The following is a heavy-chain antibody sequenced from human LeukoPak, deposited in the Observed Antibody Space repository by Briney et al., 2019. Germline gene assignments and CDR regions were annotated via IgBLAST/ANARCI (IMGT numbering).Heavy chain of an antibody. CDR2: IYYSGST. D-gene: IGHD6-19*01. V-gene: IGHV4-59*01. CDR3: ARGTMGAVAGTSVVYWFDP. Sequence: SETLSLTCTASGGSISSYYWSWIRQPPGKGLEWIGYIYYSGSTNYNPSLKSRVTISVDTSKNQFSLKLSSVTAADMAVYYCARGTMGAVAGTSVVYWFDPWGQGTLVTVSS. CDR1: GGSISSYY. J-gene: IGHJ5*02.